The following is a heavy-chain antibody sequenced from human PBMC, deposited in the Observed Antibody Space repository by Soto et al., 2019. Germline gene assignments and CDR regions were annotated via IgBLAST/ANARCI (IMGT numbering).Heavy chain of an antibody. CDR1: GFTFSSYG. D-gene: IGHD5-18*01. Sequence: QVQLVESGGGVVQPGRSLRLSCAASGFTFSSYGMHWVRQAPGKGLEWVAVIWYDGSNKYYADSVKGRFTISRDNSKNTLYLQMNSLRAEDTAVYYGAREEGLWHYYYMDVWGKGTTVTVSS. J-gene: IGHJ6*03. V-gene: IGHV3-33*01. CDR2: IWYDGSNK. CDR3: AREEGLWHYYYMDV.